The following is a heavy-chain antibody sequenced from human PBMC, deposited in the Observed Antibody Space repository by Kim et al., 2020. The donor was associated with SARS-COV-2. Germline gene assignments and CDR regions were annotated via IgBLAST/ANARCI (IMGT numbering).Heavy chain of an antibody. CDR1: GGSFSGYY. CDR2: IYHSGST. J-gene: IGHJ5*02. CDR3: ARGYSRTWYKFWFDH. V-gene: IGHV4-34*01. D-gene: IGHD6-13*01. Sequence: SETLSLTCAVYGGSFSGYYWSWIRQPPGKGLEWIGEIYHSGSTNYNPSLKSRVTISVDTSKNQFSLKLSSVTAADTAVYYCARGYSRTWYKFWFDHWGQGTLVTVSS.